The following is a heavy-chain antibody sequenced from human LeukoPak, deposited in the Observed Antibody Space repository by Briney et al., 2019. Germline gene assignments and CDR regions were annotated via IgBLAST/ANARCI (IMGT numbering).Heavy chain of an antibody. J-gene: IGHJ4*02. CDR2: ISSSSSYI. Sequence: GGSLRLSCAASGFTFSSYSMNWVRQAPGKGLEWVSSISSSSSYIYYADSVKGRFTISRDNSKNTLYLQMNSLRAEDTAVYYCAKSQWLVRWLRSVAYYLDYWGQGTLVTVSS. V-gene: IGHV3-21*04. CDR1: GFTFSSYS. CDR3: AKSQWLVRWLRSVAYYLDY. D-gene: IGHD6-19*01.